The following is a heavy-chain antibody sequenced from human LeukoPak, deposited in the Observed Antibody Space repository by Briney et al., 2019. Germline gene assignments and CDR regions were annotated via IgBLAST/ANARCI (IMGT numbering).Heavy chain of an antibody. CDR1: GFTFSVYA. J-gene: IGHJ4*02. Sequence: GGSLRLSCAASGFTFSVYAMSWVRQAPGKGLEWVAGIFGSGGSPHYADPVKGRFTISRDNSRNTVYLQINSLRAEDTAVYYCGKTTVGYSSGQKPAWPVDYWGQGTLVTVSS. D-gene: IGHD5-18*01. CDR3: GKTTVGYSSGQKPAWPVDY. CDR2: IFGSGGSP. V-gene: IGHV3-23*01.